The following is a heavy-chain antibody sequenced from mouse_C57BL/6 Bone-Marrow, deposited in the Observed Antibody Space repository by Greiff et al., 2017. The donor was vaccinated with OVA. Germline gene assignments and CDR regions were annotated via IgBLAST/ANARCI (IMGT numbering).Heavy chain of an antibody. CDR1: GYTFTNYW. J-gene: IGHJ4*01. D-gene: IGHD3-1*01. CDR2: IYPGGGYT. CDR3: ARSGMRAMDY. Sequence: VQLQQSGAELVRPGTSVKMSCKASGYTFTNYWIGWAKQRPGHGLEWIGDIYPGGGYTNYNEKFKGKATLTADKSSSTAYMQFSSLTSEDSAIYYCARSGMRAMDYWGQGTSVTVSS. V-gene: IGHV1-63*01.